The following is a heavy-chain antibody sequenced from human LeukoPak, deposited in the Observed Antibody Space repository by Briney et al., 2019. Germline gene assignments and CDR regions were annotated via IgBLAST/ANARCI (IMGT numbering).Heavy chain of an antibody. CDR2: ISGSGGRT. V-gene: IGHV3-23*01. D-gene: IGHD1-1*01. J-gene: IGHJ4*02. CDR1: GFILSSYA. Sequence: GGSLRLSCAASGFILSSYAMSWVRQAPGEGLGWVSAISGSGGRTYYADSVKGRFTISRDNSKNTLYLQMNSLRAEDTAVYYCASGGERKIYFDDWGQGTLVTVSS. CDR3: ASGGERKIYFDD.